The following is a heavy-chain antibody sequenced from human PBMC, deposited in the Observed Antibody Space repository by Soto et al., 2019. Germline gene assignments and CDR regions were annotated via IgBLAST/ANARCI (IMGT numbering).Heavy chain of an antibody. CDR1: GFTFSSYG. V-gene: IGHV3-30*18. CDR3: AKGGYTTGDDIDY. Sequence: GGSLRLSCAASGFTFSSYGMHWVRQAPGKGLEWVAVISYDGSNKYYADSVKGRFTISRDNSKNTLYLQMNSLRAEDTAVYYCAKGGYTTGDDIDYWGQGTLVTVSS. J-gene: IGHJ4*02. D-gene: IGHD1-1*01. CDR2: ISYDGSNK.